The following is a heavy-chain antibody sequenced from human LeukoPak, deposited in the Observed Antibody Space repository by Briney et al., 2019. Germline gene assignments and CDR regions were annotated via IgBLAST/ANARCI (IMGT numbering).Heavy chain of an antibody. J-gene: IGHJ4*02. CDR1: GFTVSNKY. D-gene: IGHD1-14*01. V-gene: IGHV3-30*03. Sequence: GGSLRLSCAASGFTVSNKYMTWVRQTPGKGLEWVAVISDDGHGKVQYYADSVRGRFTISKDSSRNTLYLQMNSLIVEDTAVYFCARDHWGRITTGGYFEYWGQGTLVTVSS. CDR3: ARDHWGRITTGGYFEY. CDR2: ISDDGHGK.